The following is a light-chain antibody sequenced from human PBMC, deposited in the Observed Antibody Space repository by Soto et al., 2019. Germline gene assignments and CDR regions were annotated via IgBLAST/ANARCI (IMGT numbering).Light chain of an antibody. Sequence: QSALTQPPSASGSPGQSVTISCTGTSSDVGGYNYVSWYQQHPGKVPKLMIYDVRKRPSGVPARFSGSKSGNTASMTVSGLQAEDEADYYCSSYAGNNNLVFGGGTKLTVL. J-gene: IGLJ3*02. CDR2: DVR. CDR3: SSYAGNNNLV. V-gene: IGLV2-8*01. CDR1: SSDVGGYNY.